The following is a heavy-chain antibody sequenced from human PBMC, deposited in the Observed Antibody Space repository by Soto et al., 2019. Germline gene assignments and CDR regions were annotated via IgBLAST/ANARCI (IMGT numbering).Heavy chain of an antibody. CDR1: GFTFSDYY. CDR2: ISSSSSYT. Sequence: GGSLRLSCAASGFTFSDYYMSWIRQAPGKGLEWVSYISSSSSYTNYADSVKGRFTISRDNAKNSLYLQMNSLRAEDTAVYYCARDIGEYCSGGSCYSVDPWGQGTLVTVS. CDR3: ARDIGEYCSGGSCYSVDP. V-gene: IGHV3-11*06. J-gene: IGHJ5*02. D-gene: IGHD2-15*01.